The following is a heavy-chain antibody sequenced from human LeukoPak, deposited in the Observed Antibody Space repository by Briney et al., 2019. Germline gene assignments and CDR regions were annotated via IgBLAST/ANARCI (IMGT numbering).Heavy chain of an antibody. D-gene: IGHD5-24*01. V-gene: IGHV3-48*03. CDR3: ARGMATISGGNY. J-gene: IGHJ4*02. CDR1: GFTFSSYA. Sequence: PGGSLRLSCAASGFTFSSYAMSWVRQAPGKGLEWISYISRSGSVVYYADSVKGRFIISRDNAKNSLYLQMNSLRAEDTAVYYCARGMATISGGNYWGQGTLVTVSS. CDR2: ISRSGSVV.